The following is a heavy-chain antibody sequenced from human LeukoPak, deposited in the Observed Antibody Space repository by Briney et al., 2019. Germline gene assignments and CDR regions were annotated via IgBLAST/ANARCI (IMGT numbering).Heavy chain of an antibody. Sequence: GGSLRLSCAASGFTFSSYEMNWVRQAPGKGLEWVSYISSSGRTIYYADSVKGRFTISRDNAKNSLYLQMNSLRAEDTAVYYCARDQVSSGYPYYYYYYMDVWGKGTTVTVSS. CDR1: GFTFSSYE. CDR3: ARDQVSSGYPYYYYYYMDV. D-gene: IGHD3-22*01. V-gene: IGHV3-48*03. J-gene: IGHJ6*03. CDR2: ISSSGRTI.